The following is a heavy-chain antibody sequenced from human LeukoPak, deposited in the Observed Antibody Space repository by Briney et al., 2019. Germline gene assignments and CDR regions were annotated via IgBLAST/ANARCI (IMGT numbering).Heavy chain of an antibody. Sequence: GGSLRLSCAASGFTFDDYGMSWVRQAPGKGLEWVSGINWNGGSTGYADSVKGRFTISRDNAKNSLYLQMNSLRAEDTALYYCARHYYDSRGYRYYYYYMDVWGKGTTVTVSS. CDR2: INWNGGST. CDR1: GFTFDDYG. V-gene: IGHV3-20*04. CDR3: ARHYYDSRGYRYYYYYMDV. J-gene: IGHJ6*03. D-gene: IGHD3-22*01.